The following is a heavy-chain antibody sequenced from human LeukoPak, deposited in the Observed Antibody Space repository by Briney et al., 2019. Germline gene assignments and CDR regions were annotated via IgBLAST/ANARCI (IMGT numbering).Heavy chain of an antibody. Sequence: PGGSLRLSCAASGFTFSSYAMHWVRQAPGKGLEWVAVISYDGGNKYYADSVKGRFTISRDNSKNTLYLQMNSLRAEDTAVYYCARDLEGQLVLGLDYWGQGTLVTVSP. CDR1: GFTFSSYA. J-gene: IGHJ4*02. V-gene: IGHV3-30-3*01. D-gene: IGHD6-6*01. CDR2: ISYDGGNK. CDR3: ARDLEGQLVLGLDY.